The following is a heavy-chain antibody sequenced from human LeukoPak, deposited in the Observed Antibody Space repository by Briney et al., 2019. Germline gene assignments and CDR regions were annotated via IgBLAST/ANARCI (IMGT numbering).Heavy chain of an antibody. Sequence: ASVKVSCKTSGYTFTGYYMHWVRQAPGQGLEWMGWINPNSGGTNYAQKFQGRVTMTRDTSISTAYMELSRLRSDDTAVYYCARELSAVDTAILVWGKGTTVTISS. CDR3: ARELSAVDTAILV. CDR2: INPNSGGT. J-gene: IGHJ6*04. CDR1: GYTFTGYY. D-gene: IGHD5-18*01. V-gene: IGHV1-2*02.